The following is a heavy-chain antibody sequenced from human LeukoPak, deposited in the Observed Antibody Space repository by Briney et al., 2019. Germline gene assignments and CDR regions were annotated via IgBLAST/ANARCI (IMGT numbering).Heavy chain of an antibody. J-gene: IGHJ3*02. CDR2: INPSGGST. D-gene: IGHD3-10*01. CDR3: ARDFMAPNDAFDI. Sequence: ASVKVSCKASGYTFTSYYMHWVRQAPGQGLEWMGIINPSGGSTSYAQKFQGRVTMTRDTSTSTVYMELSSLRSEDTALYYCARDFMAPNDAFDIWGQGTMVTVSS. CDR1: GYTFTSYY. V-gene: IGHV1-46*01.